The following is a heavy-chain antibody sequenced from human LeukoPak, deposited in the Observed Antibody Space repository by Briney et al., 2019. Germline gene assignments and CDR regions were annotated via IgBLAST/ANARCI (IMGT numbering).Heavy chain of an antibody. CDR3: KWEKTVYYGMDV. J-gene: IGHJ6*02. CDR1: GLKFSDAW. V-gene: IGHV3-15*01. D-gene: IGHD1-26*01. Sequence: GGSLRLSCAVSGLKFSDAWVTWVRQAPGKGLEWIGRIKRGGTTDYAAPVNGRFTISRDDSKNTIYLQINSLKNEDTAVYYCKWEKTVYYGMDVWGQGTTVTVSS. CDR2: IKRGGTT.